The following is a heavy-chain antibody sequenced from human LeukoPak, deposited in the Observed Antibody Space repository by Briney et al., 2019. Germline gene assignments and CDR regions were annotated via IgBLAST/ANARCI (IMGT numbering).Heavy chain of an antibody. Sequence: GGSLRLSCAASGFTFRSYAMSWVRQAPGKGLEWVSTITGSGGSTDYADSVKGRFTISRDNSKNTLYLQMNSLRAEDTAIYYCAKGAYRTWGYFDYWGQGTLVTVSS. CDR2: ITGSGGST. D-gene: IGHD3-16*01. CDR3: AKGAYRTWGYFDY. CDR1: GFTFRSYA. J-gene: IGHJ4*02. V-gene: IGHV3-23*01.